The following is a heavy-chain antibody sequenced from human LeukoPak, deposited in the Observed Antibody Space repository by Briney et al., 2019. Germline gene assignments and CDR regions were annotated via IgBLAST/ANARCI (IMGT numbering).Heavy chain of an antibody. V-gene: IGHV3-23*01. D-gene: IGHD3-10*01. Sequence: GGTLRLSCVGSGFTFDSYAMSWVRQSPGKGLECVSAVTGTGGNTYHADSVKDRFTISRDNSKNTVYLQMNSLRAEDTAIYYCAKVHGSGSYRFDFWGQGTLVTVSS. CDR2: VTGTGGNT. J-gene: IGHJ4*02. CDR3: AKVHGSGSYRFDF. CDR1: GFTFDSYA.